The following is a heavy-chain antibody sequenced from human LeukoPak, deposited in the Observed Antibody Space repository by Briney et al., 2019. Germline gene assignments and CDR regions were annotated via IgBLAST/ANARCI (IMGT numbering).Heavy chain of an antibody. J-gene: IGHJ5*02. V-gene: IGHV1-69*04. D-gene: IGHD6-13*01. Sequence: ASVKVSCKASGGTFSSYAINWVRQAPGQGLEWMGRVIPIFGIANYAQKFQGRVTITADKSTSTAYMELSSLRSEDTAVYYCARYPSPSSPFDPWGQGTLVTVSS. CDR3: ARYPSPSSPFDP. CDR2: VIPIFGIA. CDR1: GGTFSSYA.